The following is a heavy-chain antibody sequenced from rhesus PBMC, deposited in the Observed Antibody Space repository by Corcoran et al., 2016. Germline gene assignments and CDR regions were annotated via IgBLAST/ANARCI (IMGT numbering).Heavy chain of an antibody. Sequence: EVQLVESGGGLVQPGGSLRLSCAAYGFTFSSYGISWVRQAPGKGLEGVSPIRRSSSYIYYADAVKGRLTISRDNAKNSRSLQMNSLRAEDTAVYYCTRLGSTVAGNRFDVWGPGVLVTVSS. D-gene: IGHD4-29*01. J-gene: IGHJ5-1*01. CDR1: GFTFSSYG. CDR2: IRRSSSYI. CDR3: TRLGSTVAGNRFDV. V-gene: IGHV3S16*01.